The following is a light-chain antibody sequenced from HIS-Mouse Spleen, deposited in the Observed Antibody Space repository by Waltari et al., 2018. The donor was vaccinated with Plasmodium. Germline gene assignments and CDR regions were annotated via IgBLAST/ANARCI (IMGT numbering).Light chain of an antibody. CDR1: KLGDKY. V-gene: IGLV3-1*01. J-gene: IGLJ3*02. CDR3: YSTDSSGNHRV. CDR2: QDS. Sequence: SYELTQPPSVSVSPGQTASITCSGDKLGDKYACWYQQKPGQSPVLVIYQDSRRPSGIPEGFSGSNSGNTATLTISGTQAMDEADYYCYSTDSSGNHRVFGGGTKLTVL.